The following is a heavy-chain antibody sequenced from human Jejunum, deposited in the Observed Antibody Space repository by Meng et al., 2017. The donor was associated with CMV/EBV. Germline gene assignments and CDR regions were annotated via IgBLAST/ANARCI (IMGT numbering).Heavy chain of an antibody. CDR1: GASISDSSYY. CDR3: ARDPTPDGSDY. V-gene: IGHV4-39*07. Sequence: PQLEESGPGLVKPSETLSLTCTMSGASISDSSYYWGWIRQPPGKGLEWIGSVYYSGSTYYNPSLESRVTISVDTSKNQFSLKLTSVTAADTATYYCARDPTPDGSDYWGRGTLVTVSS. J-gene: IGHJ4*02. D-gene: IGHD3-10*01. CDR2: VYYSGST.